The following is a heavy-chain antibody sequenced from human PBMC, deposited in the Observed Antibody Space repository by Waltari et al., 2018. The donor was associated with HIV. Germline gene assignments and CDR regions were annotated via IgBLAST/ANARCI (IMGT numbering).Heavy chain of an antibody. CDR1: GGSISSSS. V-gene: IGHV4-4*07. J-gene: IGHJ6*02. D-gene: IGHD6-13*01. CDR3: ARFVGSSWVHGMDV. CDR2: IYTSGST. Sequence: QVQLQESGPGLVKPSETLSLTCTVSGGSISSSSCSWLRQPAGKGLEWIGRIYTSGSTNYNPSLKSRVTMSVDTSKNQFSLKLSSVTAADTAVYYCARFVGSSWVHGMDVWGQGTTVTVSS.